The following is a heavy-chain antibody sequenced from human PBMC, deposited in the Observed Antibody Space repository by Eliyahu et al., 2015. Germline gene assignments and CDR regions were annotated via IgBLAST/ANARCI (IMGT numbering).Heavy chain of an antibody. Sequence: EVQLLASGGGLVQPGGSLRLSXAASGFXFSSHAXSWVRQAPGKGLEWVXAISGSGGSTYYADSVKGRFTISRDNSKNTLYLQMNSLRAEDTAVYYCAKDPGRYYDSSGYYLDAFDIWGQGTMVTVSS. CDR2: ISGSGGST. CDR1: GFXFSSHA. V-gene: IGHV3-23*01. CDR3: AKDPGRYYDSSGYYLDAFDI. J-gene: IGHJ3*02. D-gene: IGHD3-22*01.